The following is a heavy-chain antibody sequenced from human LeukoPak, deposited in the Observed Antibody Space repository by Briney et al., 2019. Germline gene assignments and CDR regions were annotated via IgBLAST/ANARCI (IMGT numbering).Heavy chain of an antibody. CDR1: GGSISSGSYY. J-gene: IGHJ6*03. CDR3: ARGISRDIVVVVAARRHPRSYMDV. V-gene: IGHV4-61*02. D-gene: IGHD2-15*01. CDR2: IYTSGST. Sequence: SETLSLTCTVSGGSISSGSYYWSWIRQPAGKGLEWIGRIYTSGSTNYNPSLKSRVTISVDTSKNQFSLKLSSVTAADTAVYYCARGISRDIVVVVAARRHPRSYMDVWGKGTTVTVSS.